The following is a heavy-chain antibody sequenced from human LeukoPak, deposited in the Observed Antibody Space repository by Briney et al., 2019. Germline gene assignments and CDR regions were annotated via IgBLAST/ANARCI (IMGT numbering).Heavy chain of an antibody. CDR2: IYPGDSDT. Sequence: GESLKISCKGSGYSFTSYWIGWVRQVPGKGLEWMGIIYPGDSDTRYSPSFQGQVTISADKSISTAYLQWSSLKASDTAMYYCARQTAVAGTTGHFDYWGQGTLVTVSS. CDR1: GYSFTSYW. CDR3: ARQTAVAGTTGHFDY. V-gene: IGHV5-51*01. D-gene: IGHD6-19*01. J-gene: IGHJ4*02.